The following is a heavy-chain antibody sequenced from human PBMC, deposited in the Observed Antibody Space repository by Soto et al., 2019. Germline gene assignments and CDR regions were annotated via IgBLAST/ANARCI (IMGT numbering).Heavy chain of an antibody. J-gene: IGHJ4*02. CDR2: ISSSSSYI. Sequence: EVQLVESGGGLVKPGGSLRLSCAASGFTFSSYSMNWVRQAPGKGLEWVSSISSSSSYIYYADSVKGRFTISRDNAKNSLYLQMNSLRAEDTAVYYCASDLSGNFDYWGQGTLVTVSS. CDR1: GFTFSSYS. V-gene: IGHV3-21*01. D-gene: IGHD3-10*01. CDR3: ASDLSGNFDY.